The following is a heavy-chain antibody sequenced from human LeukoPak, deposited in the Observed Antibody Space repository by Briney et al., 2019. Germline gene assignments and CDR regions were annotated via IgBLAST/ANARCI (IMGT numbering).Heavy chain of an antibody. CDR3: ARQRELLLIVLDY. J-gene: IGHJ4*02. V-gene: IGHV3-30*01. CDR1: GFTFSSYA. CDR2: ISYDGSNK. Sequence: GGSLRLSCAASGFTFSSYAMHWVRQAPGKGLEWVAVISYDGSNKYYADSVKGRFTISRDNSKNTLYLQMNSLRAEDTAVYYCARQRELLLIVLDYWGQGTLVTVSS. D-gene: IGHD1-26*01.